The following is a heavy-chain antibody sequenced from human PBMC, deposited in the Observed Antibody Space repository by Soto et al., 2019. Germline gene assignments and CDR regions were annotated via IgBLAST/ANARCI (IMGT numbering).Heavy chain of an antibody. CDR3: ARGGAGPAV. Sequence: SETLSLTCSVSGDSFTNHYWSWIRQAPGKGLEWIGYIYYTGGAKYTSSLQSRVTISVYAPKKQVSLRLSSVTAADTSIYYCARGGAGPAVWGTGPAVPDS. CDR1: GDSFTNHY. D-gene: IGHD3-16*01. CDR2: IYYTGGA. V-gene: IGHV4-59*11. J-gene: IGHJ6*03.